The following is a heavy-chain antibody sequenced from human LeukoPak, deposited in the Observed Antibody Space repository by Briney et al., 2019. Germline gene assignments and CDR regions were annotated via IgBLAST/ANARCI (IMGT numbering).Heavy chain of an antibody. J-gene: IGHJ6*02. V-gene: IGHV1-69*13. D-gene: IGHD2-15*01. CDR1: GGTFSSYA. CDR2: IIPIFGTA. CDR3: ASRPYCSGGSCRYYYYGMDV. Sequence: ASVKVSCKASGGTFSSYAISWVRQAPGQGLEWMGGIIPIFGTANYAQKFQGRVTITADESTSTAYMELSSLRSGDTAVYYCASRPYCSGGSCRYYYYGMDVWGQGTTVTVSS.